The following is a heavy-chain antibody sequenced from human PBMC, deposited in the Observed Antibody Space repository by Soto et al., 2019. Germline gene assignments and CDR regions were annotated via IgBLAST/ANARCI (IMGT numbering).Heavy chain of an antibody. CDR2: ISSSSSYI. V-gene: IGHV3-21*01. Sequence: GGSLRLSCAASGFTFSSYSMNWVRQAPGKGLEWVSSISSSSSYIYYADSVKGRFTISRDNAKNSLYLQMNSLRAGDTAVYYCARTPSIAVGMVRGIFDYWGQGTLVTVSS. J-gene: IGHJ4*02. CDR1: GFTFSSYS. D-gene: IGHD6-19*01. CDR3: ARTPSIAVGMVRGIFDY.